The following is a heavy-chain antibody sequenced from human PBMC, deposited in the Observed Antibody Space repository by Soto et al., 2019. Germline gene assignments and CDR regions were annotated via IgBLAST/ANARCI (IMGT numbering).Heavy chain of an antibody. CDR3: AKVGARGDGYNYGVDY. Sequence: QVQLVESGGGVVQPGRSLRLSCAASGFTFSSYGMHWVRQAPGKGLEWVAVISYDGSNKYYADSVKGRFTISRDNSKNTLDLQMNSLRAEDTAVYYCAKVGARGDGYNYGVDYWGQGTLVTVSS. D-gene: IGHD5-12*01. J-gene: IGHJ4*02. CDR1: GFTFSSYG. CDR2: ISYDGSNK. V-gene: IGHV3-30*18.